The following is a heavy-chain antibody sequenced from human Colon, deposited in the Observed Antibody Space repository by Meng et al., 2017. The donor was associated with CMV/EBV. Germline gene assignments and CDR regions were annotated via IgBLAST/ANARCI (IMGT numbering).Heavy chain of an antibody. CDR2: IYYSGST. J-gene: IGHJ5*02. CDR1: GGSISSGDYY. CDR3: ASFHTDGWFGP. V-gene: IGHV4-30-4*01. D-gene: IGHD2-8*02. Sequence: AVSGGSISSGDYYWSWIRQPPGKGLEWIGYIYYSGSTYYHPSLKSRVTISVDTSKNQFSLKLSSVTAADTAVYYCASFHTDGWFGPWGQGTLVTVSS.